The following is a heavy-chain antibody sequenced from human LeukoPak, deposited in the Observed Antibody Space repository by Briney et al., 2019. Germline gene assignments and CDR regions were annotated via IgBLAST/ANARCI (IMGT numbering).Heavy chain of an antibody. D-gene: IGHD1-26*01. CDR3: AMIVGSTRPFDY. V-gene: IGHV3-23*01. Sequence: GGSLRLSCAASGFTFNTYVMSWVRQAPGKGLGWVSAISGSGGSTYYADSVKGRFTISRDNSKNTLFLQMNSLRAEDTAVYYCAMIVGSTRPFDYWGQGTLVTVSS. CDR1: GFTFNTYV. J-gene: IGHJ4*02. CDR2: ISGSGGST.